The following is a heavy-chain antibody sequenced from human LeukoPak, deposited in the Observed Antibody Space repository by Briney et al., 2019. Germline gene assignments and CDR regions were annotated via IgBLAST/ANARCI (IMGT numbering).Heavy chain of an antibody. CDR3: ARGYCSGGSCYYYYYYYMDV. V-gene: IGHV4-34*01. D-gene: IGHD2-15*01. CDR1: GGSFSGYY. CDR2: INHSGST. Sequence: SSETLSLTCAVYGGSFSGYYWSWIRQPPGKGLEWIGEINHSGSTNYNPSLKSRVTISVDTSKNQFSLKLSSVTAADTAVYYCARGYCSGGSCYYYYYYYMDVSGKGTTVTVSS. J-gene: IGHJ6*03.